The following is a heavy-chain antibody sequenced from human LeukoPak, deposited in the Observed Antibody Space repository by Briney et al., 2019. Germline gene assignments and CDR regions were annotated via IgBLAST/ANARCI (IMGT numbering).Heavy chain of an antibody. J-gene: IGHJ5*02. D-gene: IGHD3-22*01. V-gene: IGHV4-4*07. Sequence: PSETLSLTCTVSGGSISSYDWSWIRQPAGKGLEWIGRTYTSGSTNYNPSLKSRVTMSVDMSKNQFSLKLSSVTAADTAVYYCARDRDVTYYDSSGYYYVGYFDPWGQGTLVTVSS. CDR1: GGSISSYD. CDR3: ARDRDVTYYDSSGYYYVGYFDP. CDR2: TYTSGST.